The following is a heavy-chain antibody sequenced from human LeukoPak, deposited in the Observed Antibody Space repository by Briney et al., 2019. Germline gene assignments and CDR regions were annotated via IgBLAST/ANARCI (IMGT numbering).Heavy chain of an antibody. V-gene: IGHV4-59*01. J-gene: IGHJ3*01. CDR2: IHYSGNT. D-gene: IGHD3-22*01. Sequence: SETLSLTCTVSGGSITSYYWSWIRQPPGKGLECLGYIHYSGNTNYNPSLKSRVTISVDTSKKQISLRLSSVTTADTAVYYCARGYDRSGPNDAFDVWGQGTIVAVSS. CDR3: ARGYDRSGPNDAFDV. CDR1: GGSITSYY.